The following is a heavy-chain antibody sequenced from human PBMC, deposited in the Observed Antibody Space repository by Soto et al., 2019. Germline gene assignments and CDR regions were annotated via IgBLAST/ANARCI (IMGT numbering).Heavy chain of an antibody. V-gene: IGHV4-59*01. Sequence: PSETLSLTCTVSGGYIGSYYWSWIRQPPGKGLEWIGYAHYSGHTNYNPSLKSRVTISVDTSKNQFSLKLRSVTAADTAVYYCARDLYGYPDNWFDPWGQGTLVTVSS. CDR2: AHYSGHT. J-gene: IGHJ5*02. D-gene: IGHD2-15*01. CDR3: ARDLYGYPDNWFDP. CDR1: GGYIGSYY.